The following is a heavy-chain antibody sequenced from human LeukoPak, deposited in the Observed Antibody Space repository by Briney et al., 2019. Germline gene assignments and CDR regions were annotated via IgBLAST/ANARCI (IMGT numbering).Heavy chain of an antibody. Sequence: SETLSLACTVSGGSISSYYWSWIRQPPGKGLEWIGYMYHSGSTNYNPSLKSRVTISLNTSKNQFSLKLSSVTAADTAVYYCARGDDSSRYYTFDYWGQGTLVTVSS. V-gene: IGHV4-59*01. J-gene: IGHJ4*02. CDR2: MYHSGST. CDR3: ARGDDSSRYYTFDY. CDR1: GGSISSYY. D-gene: IGHD3-22*01.